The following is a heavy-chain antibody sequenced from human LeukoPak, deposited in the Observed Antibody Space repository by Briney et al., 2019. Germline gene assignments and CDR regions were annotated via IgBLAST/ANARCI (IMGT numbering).Heavy chain of an antibody. D-gene: IGHD1-26*01. Sequence: SPGGSLRLSCAASGFTFSSYTMNWVRQAPGKGLEWVSSISSSSSYIYYADSVKGRFTISRDNAKNSLYLQMNSLRAEDTAVYYCARVIVGTTDDYFDYWGQGTLVTVSS. J-gene: IGHJ4*02. CDR3: ARVIVGTTDDYFDY. V-gene: IGHV3-21*01. CDR2: ISSSSSYI. CDR1: GFTFSSYT.